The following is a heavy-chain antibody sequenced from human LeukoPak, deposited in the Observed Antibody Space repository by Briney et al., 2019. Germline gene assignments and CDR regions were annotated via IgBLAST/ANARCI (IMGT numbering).Heavy chain of an antibody. V-gene: IGHV3-33*01. J-gene: IGHJ4*02. CDR3: AREHGDYATYDY. Sequence: GGSLGLSCAASGFTFSSYGMHWVRQAPGKGLEWVAVIWYDGSNKYYADSVKGRFTISRDNSKNTLYLQMNSLRAEDTAVYYCAREHGDYATYDYWGQGTLVTVSS. CDR1: GFTFSSYG. D-gene: IGHD4-17*01. CDR2: IWYDGSNK.